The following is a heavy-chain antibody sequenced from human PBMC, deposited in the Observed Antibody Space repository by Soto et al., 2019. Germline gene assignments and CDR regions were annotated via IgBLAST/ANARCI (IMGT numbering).Heavy chain of an antibody. CDR3: ARGRRFLENYYGMDV. Sequence: EVQLVESGGGLVQPGGSLRLSCAASGFTFSSYWMHWVRQAPGKGLVWVSRINSDGSSTSYADSVKGRFTISRDNAKNPLYLQMNSLGAEDTAVYYCARGRRFLENYYGMDVWGQGTTVTVSS. CDR2: INSDGSST. D-gene: IGHD3-3*01. CDR1: GFTFSSYW. J-gene: IGHJ6*02. V-gene: IGHV3-74*01.